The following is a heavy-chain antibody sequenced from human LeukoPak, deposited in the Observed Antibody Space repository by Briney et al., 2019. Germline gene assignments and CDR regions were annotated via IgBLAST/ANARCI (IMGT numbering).Heavy chain of an antibody. CDR2: IDPNSGGT. Sequence: ASVKVSCKASGYTFSGYYIQWVRQAPRQGLEWIGWIDPNSGGTKYAQKFQGRVTMTSDTSISTAFMDLSSLRSDDTAVYYCARDLVLGYAPPSFDYWGQGTLVTVSS. J-gene: IGHJ4*02. V-gene: IGHV1-2*02. D-gene: IGHD5-12*01. CDR1: GYTFSGYY. CDR3: ARDLVLGYAPPSFDY.